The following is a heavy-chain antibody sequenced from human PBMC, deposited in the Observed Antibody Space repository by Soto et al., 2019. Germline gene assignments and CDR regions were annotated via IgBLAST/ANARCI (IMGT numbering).Heavy chain of an antibody. D-gene: IGHD3-3*01. V-gene: IGHV3-9*01. CDR1: GFTFDDYA. CDR3: AKGLRFLEWFLDY. CDR2: TSWNSGSI. Sequence: EVQLVESGGGLVQPGRSLRLSCAASGFTFDDYAMHWVRQAPGKGLEWVSGTSWNSGSIGYADSVKGRLTISRDNAKNSLYLQMNSLRAEDTALYYCAKGLRFLEWFLDYWCQGTLVTVAS. J-gene: IGHJ4*02.